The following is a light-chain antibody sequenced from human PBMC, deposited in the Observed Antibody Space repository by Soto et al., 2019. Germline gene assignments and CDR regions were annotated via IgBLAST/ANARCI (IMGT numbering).Light chain of an antibody. V-gene: IGKV3D-15*01. CDR1: QSAGNS. J-gene: IGKJ5*01. CDR2: YIS. Sequence: EIVMTQSPATLSVCPGETASLSFRASQSAGNSLAWYQQKPGQAPRLLIYYISTRATGIPARFSGSGSGTEFTLTINSLQSEDSAVYYCQQHNQWPITFGQGTRLEIK. CDR3: QQHNQWPIT.